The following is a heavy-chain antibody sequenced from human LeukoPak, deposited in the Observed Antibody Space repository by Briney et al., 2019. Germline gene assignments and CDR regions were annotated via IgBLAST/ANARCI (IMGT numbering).Heavy chain of an antibody. D-gene: IGHD3-10*01. J-gene: IGHJ4*02. Sequence: SETLSLTCTVSGGSVRSHYWTWIRQPPGKGLEWIGYMFHSGSPNYNPSLKSRLTISIDTSKNQFSLRLGSVTAADTAVYYCANGDYYGAGRAHYWGQGILVTVSS. CDR1: GGSVRSHY. V-gene: IGHV4-59*02. CDR3: ANGDYYGAGRAHY. CDR2: MFHSGSP.